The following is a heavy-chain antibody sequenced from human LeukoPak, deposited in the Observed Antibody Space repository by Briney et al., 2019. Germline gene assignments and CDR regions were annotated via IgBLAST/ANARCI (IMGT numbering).Heavy chain of an antibody. J-gene: IGHJ4*02. Sequence: GGSLRLSCAASGFTFSSYSMNWVRQAPGKGLEWVSSISSSSSYIYYADSVKGRFTISRDNAKNSLYLQMNSLRAGDTAVYYCARAVGVWFGELSWGLDYWGQGTLVTVSS. V-gene: IGHV3-21*01. CDR1: GFTFSSYS. CDR2: ISSSSSYI. CDR3: ARAVGVWFGELSWGLDY. D-gene: IGHD3-10*01.